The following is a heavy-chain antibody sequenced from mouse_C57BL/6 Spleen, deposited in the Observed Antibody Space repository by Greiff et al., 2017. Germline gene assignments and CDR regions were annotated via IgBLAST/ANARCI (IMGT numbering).Heavy chain of an antibody. Sequence: EVMLVESGEGLVKPGGSLKLSCAASGFTFSSYAMSWVRQTPEKRLEWVAYISSGGDYPYYADTVKGRFTISRDNARNTLYLQLSSLKSEDTAMYYCTRDDQYYGTSDVWGTGTTVTVSS. CDR2: ISSGGDYP. CDR1: GFTFSSYA. J-gene: IGHJ1*03. CDR3: TRDDQYYGTSDV. D-gene: IGHD1-1*01. V-gene: IGHV5-9-1*02.